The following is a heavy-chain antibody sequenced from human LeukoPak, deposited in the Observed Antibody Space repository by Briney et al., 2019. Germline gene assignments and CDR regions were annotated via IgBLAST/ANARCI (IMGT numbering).Heavy chain of an antibody. CDR1: GGSFSDYY. Sequence: SETLSLTCAVYGGSFSDYYWTWIRQPPGKGLEWIGEINHSGSTKYNSSLKSRVTISVDTSKNQFSLKLSSVTAADPAVYYCARHKDYYYSYMDVWGKGTTVTISS. J-gene: IGHJ6*03. CDR2: INHSGST. V-gene: IGHV4-34*01. CDR3: ARHKDYYYSYMDV.